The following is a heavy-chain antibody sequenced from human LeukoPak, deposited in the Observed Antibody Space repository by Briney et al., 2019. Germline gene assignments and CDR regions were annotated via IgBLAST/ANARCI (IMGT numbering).Heavy chain of an antibody. J-gene: IGHJ4*02. CDR2: ISSSSSYI. CDR1: GFTFSSYS. CDR3: ANRLDQKSYYYGSGSYYSH. D-gene: IGHD3-10*01. V-gene: IGHV3-21*01. Sequence: SGGSLRLSCAASGFTFSSYSMNWVRQAPGKGLEWVSSISSSSSYIYYADSVKGQFTISRDNAKNSLYLQMNSLRAEDTAVYYCANRLDQKSYYYGSGSYYSHWGQGTLVTVSS.